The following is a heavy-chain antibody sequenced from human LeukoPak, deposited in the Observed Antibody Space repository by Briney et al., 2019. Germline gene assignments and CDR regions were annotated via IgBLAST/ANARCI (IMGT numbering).Heavy chain of an antibody. CDR2: IYYSGST. CDR1: GCSISTYY. Sequence: SETLSLTCTVSGCSISTYYWNWIRQPPGKGLEWIAYIYYSGSTNYNPSLVGRVTISLDTSKIQFSLRLSSVTAADAAVYYCAREYNYYDRSGWDAFEIWGQGTMVTVSS. CDR3: AREYNYYDRSGWDAFEI. D-gene: IGHD3-22*01. V-gene: IGHV4-59*01. J-gene: IGHJ3*02.